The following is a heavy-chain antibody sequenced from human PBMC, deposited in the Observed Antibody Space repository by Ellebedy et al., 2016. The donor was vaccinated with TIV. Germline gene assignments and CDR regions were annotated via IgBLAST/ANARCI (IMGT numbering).Heavy chain of an antibody. Sequence: AASVKVSCKTSGYSFTGYYILWVRQAPGQGPEWVGWINPDNGVTVYEQKLQGRVTITGDTSISTAYMELSSLRSDDTAIYYGVRDLTNPVTGDYWGQGTLVFVSS. J-gene: IGHJ4*02. CDR2: INPDNGVT. D-gene: IGHD4-11*01. CDR1: GYSFTGYY. V-gene: IGHV1-2*02. CDR3: VRDLTNPVTGDY.